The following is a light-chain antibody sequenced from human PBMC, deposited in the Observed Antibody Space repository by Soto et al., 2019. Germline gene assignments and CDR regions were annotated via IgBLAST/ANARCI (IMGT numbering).Light chain of an antibody. CDR3: QVWDSSSDHRV. V-gene: IGLV3-21*02. CDR1: NIGSKR. Sequence: SYELTQPPSVSVAPGQTARITCGGNNIGSKRVHWYQQKPGQAPVLVVHDDSDRPSGIPERLSCSNSGNTATLSISRVEAGDEADYYCQVWDSSSDHRVFGGGTKLTVL. CDR2: DDS. J-gene: IGLJ3*02.